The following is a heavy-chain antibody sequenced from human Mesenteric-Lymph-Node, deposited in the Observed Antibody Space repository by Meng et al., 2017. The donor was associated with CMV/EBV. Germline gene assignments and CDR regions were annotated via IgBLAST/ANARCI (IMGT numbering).Heavy chain of an antibody. V-gene: IGHV3-74*01. Sequence: GESLKISCAASGFTFSNYGMHWVRQAPGKGLVWVSRIKSDGSSTSYADSVKGRFTISRDNAKNTLYLQMNSLRVEDTAVYYCTRDPNQLVLEYFQHWGQGTPVTVSS. CDR3: TRDPNQLVLEYFQH. J-gene: IGHJ1*01. D-gene: IGHD1-14*01. CDR2: IKSDGSST. CDR1: GFTFSNYG.